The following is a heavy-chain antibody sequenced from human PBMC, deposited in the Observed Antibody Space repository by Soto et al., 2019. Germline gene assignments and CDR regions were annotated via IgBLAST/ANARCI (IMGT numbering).Heavy chain of an antibody. D-gene: IGHD6-19*01. V-gene: IGHV4-31*03. CDR1: HGSISSGGYY. CDR3: ARQNPYSSGSYYFDV. Sequence: PSETLSLTCTASHGSISSGGYYWSWIRQRPGKGLEWIGYIYYNGSPYYNPSLRGRVAISVDRSNNQFSLELRSVTAADTAVYFCARQNPYSSGSYYFDVWGQGTLVTVSS. CDR2: IYYNGSP. J-gene: IGHJ4*02.